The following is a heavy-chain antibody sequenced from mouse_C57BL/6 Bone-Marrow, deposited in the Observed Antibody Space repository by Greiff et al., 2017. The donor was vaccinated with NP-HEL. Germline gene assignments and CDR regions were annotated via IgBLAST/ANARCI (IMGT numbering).Heavy chain of an antibody. D-gene: IGHD1-1*01. J-gene: IGHJ2*01. CDR3: ASSGSSPYYFDY. V-gene: IGHV7-3*01. CDR1: GFTFTDYY. Sequence: EVKLQESGGGLVQPGGSLSLSCAASGFTFTDYYMSWVRQPPGKALEWLGFIRNKANGYTTEYSASVKGRFTISRDNSQSILYLQMNALGAEDSATYYCASSGSSPYYFDYWGQGTTLTVSS. CDR2: IRNKANGYTT.